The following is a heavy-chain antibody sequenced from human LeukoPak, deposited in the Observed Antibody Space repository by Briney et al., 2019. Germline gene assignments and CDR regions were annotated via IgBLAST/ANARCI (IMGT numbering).Heavy chain of an antibody. CDR3: ARRGTSGSHHY. CDR2: IYYSGST. Sequence: SETLSLTCTVSGVSISSYYWSWLRQPPGKELEWIGYIYYSGSTNYNPSLKSRVTISVDTSKNQFSLKLSSVTAADTAVYYCARRGTSGSHHYWGQGTLVTVSS. D-gene: IGHD1-26*01. J-gene: IGHJ4*02. CDR1: GVSISSYY. V-gene: IGHV4-59*08.